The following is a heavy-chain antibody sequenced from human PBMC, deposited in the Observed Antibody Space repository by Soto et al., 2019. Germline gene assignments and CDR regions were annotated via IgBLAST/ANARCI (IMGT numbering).Heavy chain of an antibody. J-gene: IGHJ4*02. CDR3: VQTTGWPGFDF. CDR2: IYGGGTT. Sequence: EVQLVESGGGLXQXGXXLRLSCAASGFTVSSKYMTWVRQAPGKGLEWVSVIYGGGTTYYADSVKGRFTISRDNSKNTLYLQMNSLRAEDTAVYYCVQTTGWPGFDFWGQGTLVTVSS. V-gene: IGHV3-53*01. CDR1: GFTVSSKY. D-gene: IGHD6-19*01.